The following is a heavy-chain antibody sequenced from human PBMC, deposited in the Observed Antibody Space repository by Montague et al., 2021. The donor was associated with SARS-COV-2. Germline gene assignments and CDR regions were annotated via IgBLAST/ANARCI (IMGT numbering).Heavy chain of an antibody. D-gene: IGHD5-18*01. CDR1: GFTFSDYY. CDR3: ARPVDTAMVPLYYYYYGMDV. Sequence: SLRLSCAASGFTFSDYYMSWIRQAPGKGLEWVSYISSSSSYTNYADSVKGRFTISRDNAKNSLYLQMNSLRAEDTAVYYCARPVDTAMVPLYYYYYGMDVWGQGTTVTVSS. V-gene: IGHV3-11*06. J-gene: IGHJ6*02. CDR2: ISSSSSYT.